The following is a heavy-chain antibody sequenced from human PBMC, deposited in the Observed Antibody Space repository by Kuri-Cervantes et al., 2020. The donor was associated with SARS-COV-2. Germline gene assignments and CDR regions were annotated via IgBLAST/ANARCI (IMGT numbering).Heavy chain of an antibody. CDR1: GFNFNGAW. CDR2: IKSRTDGETI. Sequence: ETLSLTCVASGFNFNGAWMNWVRQAPGKGLEWVGLIKSRTDGETIVYAAPVKGRFTISRDDSENTLFLQMNSLETEDTAVYYCARGNDYGEDFDYWGQGTLVTVPQ. CDR3: ARGNDYGEDFDY. V-gene: IGHV3-15*07. D-gene: IGHD4-17*01. J-gene: IGHJ4*02.